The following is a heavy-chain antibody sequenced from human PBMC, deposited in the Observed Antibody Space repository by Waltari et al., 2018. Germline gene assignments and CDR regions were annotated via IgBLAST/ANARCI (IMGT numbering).Heavy chain of an antibody. D-gene: IGHD2-15*01. CDR2: INPNNGIT. CDR3: AAKGVVLPATFDY. J-gene: IGHJ4*02. Sequence: QVQLAQSGAELRAPGASVKVSCKTSAYSFPATLIHWVRQAPGQGLEWMGWINPNNGITNYAQKFQGRVTMTRDTSISTAYVELSSLRIDDTAVYYCAAKGVVLPATFDYWGQGTLVTVSS. CDR1: AYSFPATL. V-gene: IGHV1-2*02.